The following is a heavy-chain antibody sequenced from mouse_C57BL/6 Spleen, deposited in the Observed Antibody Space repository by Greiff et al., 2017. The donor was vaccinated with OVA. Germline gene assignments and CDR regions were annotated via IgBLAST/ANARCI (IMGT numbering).Heavy chain of an antibody. CDR2: INYDGSST. Sequence: DVKLVESEGGLVQPGSSMKLSCTASGFTFSDYYMAWVRQVPEKGLEWVANINYDGSSTYYLDSLKSRFIISRDNAKNILYLQMSSLKSEDTATYYCARGDYYGSWYYFDYWGQGTTLTVSS. CDR1: GFTFSDYY. D-gene: IGHD1-1*01. CDR3: ARGDYYGSWYYFDY. J-gene: IGHJ2*01. V-gene: IGHV5-16*01.